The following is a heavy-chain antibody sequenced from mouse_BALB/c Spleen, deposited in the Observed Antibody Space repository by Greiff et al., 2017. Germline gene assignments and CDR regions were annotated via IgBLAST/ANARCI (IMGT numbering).Heavy chain of an antibody. CDR2: IRLKSNNYAT. CDR1: GFTFSNYW. J-gene: IGHJ3*01. D-gene: IGHD1-1*01. V-gene: IGHV6-6*02. CDR3: TRSKSLYYYGSSPAWFAY. Sequence: EVKLVESGGGLVQPGGSMKLSCVASGFTFSNYWMNWVRQSPEKGLEWVAEIRLKSNNYATHYAESVKGRFTISRDDSKSSVYLQMNNLRAEDTGIYYCTRSKSLYYYGSSPAWFAYWGQGTLVTVSA.